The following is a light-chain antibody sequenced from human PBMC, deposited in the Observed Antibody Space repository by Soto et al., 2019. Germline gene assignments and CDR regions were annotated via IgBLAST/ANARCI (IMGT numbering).Light chain of an antibody. V-gene: IGKV3-20*01. Sequence: EIVLTQSPGTLSLSPGEGTTLSCRASQSVTSSYLAWYQQKPGQAPRLLIYGASSRATGIPDRFIGSGSGTDFPLTISSLEPEDFAVYYCQQFGSSPGFTFGPGTKVDIK. J-gene: IGKJ3*01. CDR2: GAS. CDR1: QSVTSSY. CDR3: QQFGSSPGFT.